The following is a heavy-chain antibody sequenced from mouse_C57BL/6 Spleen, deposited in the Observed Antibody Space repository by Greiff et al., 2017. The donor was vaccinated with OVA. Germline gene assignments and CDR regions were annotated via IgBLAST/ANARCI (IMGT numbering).Heavy chain of an antibody. CDR1: GYTFTSYG. CDR3: ARSTVVAGNAMDY. J-gene: IGHJ4*01. Sequence: QVQLQQSGAELARPGASVKLSCKASGYTFTSYGISWVKQRTGQGLEWIGEIYPRSGDTYYNEKFKGKATLTADKSSSTAYMELRSLTSEDSAVYFCARSTVVAGNAMDYWGQGTSVTVSS. D-gene: IGHD1-1*01. CDR2: IYPRSGDT. V-gene: IGHV1-81*01.